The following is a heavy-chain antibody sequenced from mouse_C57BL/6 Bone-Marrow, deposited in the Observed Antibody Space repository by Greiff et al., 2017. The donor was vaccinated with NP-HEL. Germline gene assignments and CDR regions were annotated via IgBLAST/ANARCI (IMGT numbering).Heavy chain of an antibody. Sequence: QVQLKESGPGLVKPSQSLFLTCSITGFPITSGYYWIWIRQSPGKPLEWMGYITHSGETFYNPSLQSPISITRETSKNQFFLQLNSVTTEDTAMYYCAGDRLTGTWRYFDYWGQGTTLTVSS. V-gene: IGHV12-3*01. CDR3: AGDRLTGTWRYFDY. CDR1: GFPITSGYY. J-gene: IGHJ2*01. CDR2: ITHSGET. D-gene: IGHD4-1*01.